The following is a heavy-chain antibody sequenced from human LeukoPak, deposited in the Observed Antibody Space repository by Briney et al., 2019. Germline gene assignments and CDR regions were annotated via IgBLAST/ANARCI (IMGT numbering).Heavy chain of an antibody. Sequence: GESLQISCQGSGYSFAGYWIGCVRQMPGKGLEWMGIIYPGDSDTRYSPSFQGQVTISADKSISTAYLQWSSLKASDTAMYYCARHAGSSAWENWGQRTLVTVSS. CDR3: ARHAGSSAWEN. D-gene: IGHD6-19*01. CDR2: IYPGDSDT. J-gene: IGHJ4*02. CDR1: GYSFAGYW. V-gene: IGHV5-51*01.